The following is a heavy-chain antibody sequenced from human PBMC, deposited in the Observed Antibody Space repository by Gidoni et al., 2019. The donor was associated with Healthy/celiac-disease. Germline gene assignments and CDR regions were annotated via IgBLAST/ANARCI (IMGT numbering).Heavy chain of an antibody. V-gene: IGHV3-23*01. CDR1: GFTFILYA. J-gene: IGHJ3*02. Sequence: EVQLLESGGGLVQPGGSLILSCAASGFTFILYAISLVRQAPGKGMEWVSAIRGSGGSTYYADSVKGRFTISRDNSKNTRYLKMNSLRAEDTAVYYCAKDYRIQLWPPRAAFDIWGQGTMVTVSS. CDR2: IRGSGGST. D-gene: IGHD5-18*01. CDR3: AKDYRIQLWPPRAAFDI.